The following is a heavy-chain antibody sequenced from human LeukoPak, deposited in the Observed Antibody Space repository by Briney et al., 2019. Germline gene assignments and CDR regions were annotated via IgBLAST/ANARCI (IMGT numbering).Heavy chain of an antibody. Sequence: SETLSLTCTVSGGSISSYYWSWIRQPAGKGLEWIGRIYTSGSTNYNPSLKSRVTMSVDTSKNQFSLKLSSVPAADTAVYYCAREPTYYCSGGSCYFVGYWGQGTLVTVSS. D-gene: IGHD2-15*01. CDR1: GGSISSYY. J-gene: IGHJ4*02. CDR2: IYTSGST. V-gene: IGHV4-4*07. CDR3: AREPTYYCSGGSCYFVGY.